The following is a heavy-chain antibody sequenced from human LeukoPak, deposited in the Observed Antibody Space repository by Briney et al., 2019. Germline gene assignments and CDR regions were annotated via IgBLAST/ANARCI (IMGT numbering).Heavy chain of an antibody. J-gene: IGHJ4*02. Sequence: GGSLRLSCAASGFTFSSYAMSWVRQAPGKGLEWVSSISSSSSYIYYADSVKGRFTISRDNAKNSLYLQMNSLRAEDTAVYYCARGHLLLWFGASDYWGQGTLVTVSS. CDR1: GFTFSSYA. CDR3: ARGHLLLWFGASDY. V-gene: IGHV3-21*01. CDR2: ISSSSSYI. D-gene: IGHD3-10*01.